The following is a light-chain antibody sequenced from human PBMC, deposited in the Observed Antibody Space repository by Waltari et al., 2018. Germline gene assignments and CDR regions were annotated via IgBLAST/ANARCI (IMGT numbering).Light chain of an antibody. CDR1: QSVGRS. V-gene: IGKV3-20*01. CDR3: QQYLRLPVT. CDR2: VAS. Sequence: EIVLTQSPGTLSLSPGERATLSCRASQSVGRSLAWYQQKPGQAPRLLIYVASNRATGIPDRFSGSGSGTDFSLTISRLEPEDFAVYYCQQYLRLPVTFGQGTKVEIK. J-gene: IGKJ1*01.